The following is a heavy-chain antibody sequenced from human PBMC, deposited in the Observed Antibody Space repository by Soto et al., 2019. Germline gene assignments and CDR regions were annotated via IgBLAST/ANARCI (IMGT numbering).Heavy chain of an antibody. V-gene: IGHV3-74*03. J-gene: IGHJ3*02. CDR1: GFTFSGHW. CDR2: IHTDGGGS. D-gene: IGHD2-2*01. CDR3: AREAGYCRRTSCYRRAFDT. Sequence: EVQLVESGGDLVQPGGSLSISCAASGFTFSGHWMHWVRQVPGEVLEWVPRIHTDGGGSAYADSVKGRFTVSRDNAKNTLSLHMKGMRAEDTAVYYCAREAGYCRRTSCYRRAFDTWGQGTTVTVSS.